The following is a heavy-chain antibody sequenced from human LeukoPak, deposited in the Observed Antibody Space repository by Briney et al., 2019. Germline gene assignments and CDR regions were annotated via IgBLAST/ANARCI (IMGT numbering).Heavy chain of an antibody. CDR2: IYTSGRT. CDR3: AVSFIYDSSGYFPY. V-gene: IGHV4-61*02. Sequence: TSETLSLTCTVSGRSISSGSYYWTWIRQPAGKGLEWIGRIYTSGRTNHNPSLKSRVTISVDTSKNQFSLKLSSVTAADTAVYYCAVSFIYDSSGYFPYWGQGTLVTVSS. J-gene: IGHJ4*02. D-gene: IGHD3-22*01. CDR1: GRSISSGSYY.